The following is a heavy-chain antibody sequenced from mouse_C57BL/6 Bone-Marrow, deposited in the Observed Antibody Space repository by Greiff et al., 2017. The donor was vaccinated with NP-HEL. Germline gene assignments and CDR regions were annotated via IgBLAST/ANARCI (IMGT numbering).Heavy chain of an antibody. V-gene: IGHV5-4*01. J-gene: IGHJ4*01. CDR1: GFTFSSYA. D-gene: IGHD1-1*01. CDR3: ARDPRYSAMDY. Sequence: DVKLVESGGGLVKPGGSLKLSCAASGFTFSSYAMSWVRQTPEKRLEWVATISDGGSYTYYPDNVKGRFTISRDNAKNNLYLQMSHLKSEDTAMYYCARDPRYSAMDYWGQGTAVTVSS. CDR2: ISDGGSYT.